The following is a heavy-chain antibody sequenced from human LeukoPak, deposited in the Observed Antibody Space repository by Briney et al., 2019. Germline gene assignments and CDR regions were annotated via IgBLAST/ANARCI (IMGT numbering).Heavy chain of an antibody. Sequence: PGGSLRLSCAASGFTFSNYAMSWVRQAPGKGLEWVSGISGSGGSSYYADSVKGRFTISSNNSKNTLYMQMNSQRNRDRAVYYCAKEASIWGLTNYFDYWGQGTLVTVSS. CDR1: GFTFSNYA. CDR3: AKEASIWGLTNYFDY. D-gene: IGHD7-27*01. J-gene: IGHJ4*02. V-gene: IGHV3-23*01. CDR2: ISGSGGSS.